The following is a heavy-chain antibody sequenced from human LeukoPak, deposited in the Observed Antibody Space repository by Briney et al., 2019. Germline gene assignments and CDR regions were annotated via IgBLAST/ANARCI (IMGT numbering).Heavy chain of an antibody. V-gene: IGHV3-23*01. D-gene: IGHD3-3*01. CDR1: GFTFSSYA. CDR3: AKDVFTAIFGVVPHQLFDY. CDR2: ISGSGGST. J-gene: IGHJ4*02. Sequence: GGSLRLSCAASGFTFSSYAMSWVRQGPGKGLEWVSAISGSGGSTYYADSVKGRFTISRENSKNTLYLQMNSLRVEDTAVYYCAKDVFTAIFGVVPHQLFDYWGQGTLVTVSS.